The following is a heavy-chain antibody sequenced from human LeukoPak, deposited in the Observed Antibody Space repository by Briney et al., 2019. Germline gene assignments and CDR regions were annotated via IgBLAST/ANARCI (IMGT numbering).Heavy chain of an antibody. J-gene: IGHJ4*02. V-gene: IGHV1-18*01. CDR2: ISDYNGNT. CDR3: ARVGPSGYGHDY. Sequence: ASVKVSCKASGYTFTRYGMRWVGQAPGQGVEWMGWISDYNGNTNYEQKLKGRVTMTTDTSTSTAYMELSSLRSDDTDVYYCARVGPSGYGHDYWGQGTLVTVSS. D-gene: IGHD5-12*01. CDR1: GYTFTRYG.